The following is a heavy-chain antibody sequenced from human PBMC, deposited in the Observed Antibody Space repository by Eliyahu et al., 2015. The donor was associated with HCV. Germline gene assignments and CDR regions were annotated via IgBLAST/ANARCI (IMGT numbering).Heavy chain of an antibody. Sequence: QVQLVQSGAEVKKPGSSVKVSCKASGGTFSSYAISWVRQAPGQGLEWMGRIIPILGIANYAQKFQGRVTITADKSTSTAYMELSSLRSEDTAVYYCARGRYRAMVYYYYGMDVWGQGTTVTVSS. D-gene: IGHD5-18*01. J-gene: IGHJ6*02. CDR3: ARGRYRAMVYYYYGMDV. V-gene: IGHV1-69*04. CDR1: GGTFSSYA. CDR2: IIPILGIA.